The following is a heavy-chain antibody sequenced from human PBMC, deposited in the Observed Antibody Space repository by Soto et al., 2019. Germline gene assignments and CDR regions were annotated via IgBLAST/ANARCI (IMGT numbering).Heavy chain of an antibody. D-gene: IGHD5-12*01. Sequence: QITLKESGPTLVRPTQTLTLTCAFSGFSLSTSGVGVGWIRQPPVKALEWLAVIYWDDSKHYSPSLRSRLTLIKDTAKNQGVITITTMDPMDTGTYYRTHKWPENGLLDSWGQGTLGTVAS. CDR3: THKWPENGLLDS. J-gene: IGHJ4*02. CDR2: IYWDDSK. V-gene: IGHV2-5*02. CDR1: GFSLSTSGVG.